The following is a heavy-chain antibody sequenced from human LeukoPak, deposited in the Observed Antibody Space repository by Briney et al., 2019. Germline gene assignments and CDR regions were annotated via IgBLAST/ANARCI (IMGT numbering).Heavy chain of an antibody. Sequence: SETLSLTCTVSGGSISSYYSSWIGQPAGKGLEWIGRIYTSGSTNYNPSLKSRVTMSVDTSKNQFSLKLSSLTAADTAVYYCARHRSPLESFHHWGQGSLVTVSS. D-gene: IGHD3-3*01. V-gene: IGHV4-4*07. CDR1: GGSISSYY. CDR3: ARHRSPLESFHH. J-gene: IGHJ1*01. CDR2: IYTSGST.